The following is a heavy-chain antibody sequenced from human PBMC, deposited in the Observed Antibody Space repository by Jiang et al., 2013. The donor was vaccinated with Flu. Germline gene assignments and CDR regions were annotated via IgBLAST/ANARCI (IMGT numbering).Heavy chain of an antibody. D-gene: IGHD2-2*01. V-gene: IGHV1-8*01. CDR3: ARGPRYCSSTSCPRDYYGMDV. Sequence: VQSGAEVKKPGASVKVPCKASGYTFTSYDINWVRQATGQGLEWMGWMNPNSGNTGYAQKFQGRVTMTRNTSISTAYMELSSLRSEDTAVYYCARGPRYCSSTSCPRDYYGMDVWGQGTTVTVSS. CDR1: GYTFTSYD. CDR2: MNPNSGNT. J-gene: IGHJ6*02.